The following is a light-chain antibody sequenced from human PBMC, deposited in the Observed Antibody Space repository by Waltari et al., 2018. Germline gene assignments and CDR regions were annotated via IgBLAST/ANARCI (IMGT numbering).Light chain of an antibody. CDR2: DAS. CDR3: QQRNIWPPMYT. CDR1: QSVSSY. J-gene: IGKJ2*01. Sequence: EIVLTQSPATLSLSPGERATLSCRASQSVSSYLAWYQQRPGQAPRLLIYDASNRATGIPARFSGRGSGTDFSLTISSLEPEDFAVYYCQQRNIWPPMYTFGQGTKLE. V-gene: IGKV3-11*01.